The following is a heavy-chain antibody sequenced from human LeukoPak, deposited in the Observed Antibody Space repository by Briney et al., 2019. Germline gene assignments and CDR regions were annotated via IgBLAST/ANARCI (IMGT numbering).Heavy chain of an antibody. CDR2: ISAYNGNT. D-gene: IGHD3-9*01. CDR1: GYTFTSYG. J-gene: IGHJ6*02. V-gene: IGHV1-18*01. Sequence: ASVKVSCKASGYTFTSYGISWVRQAPGQGLEWMGWISAYNGNTNYAQKLQGRVTMTTDTSTSTAYMELRSLRSDDTAVYYCARVPFVSYAIFYYYYYGMDVWGQGTTVTVSS. CDR3: ARVPFVSYAIFYYYYYGMDV.